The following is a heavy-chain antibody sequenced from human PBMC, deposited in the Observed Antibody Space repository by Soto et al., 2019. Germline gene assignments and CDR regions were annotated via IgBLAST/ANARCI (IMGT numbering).Heavy chain of an antibody. CDR2: TTPILDTP. V-gene: IGHV1-69*01. D-gene: IGHD3-10*01. CDR1: GGTFGNLG. J-gene: IGHJ5*01. CDR3: ARDREDGSGTKYNWFDS. Sequence: QMQLVQSGAEVKKPGSSVKVSCKAAGGTFGNLGISWLRQAPGEGLEWMGGTTPILDTPHYAEKFRGRLTTTGDATSTAYMELTSLSSADTATYYCARDREDGSGTKYNWFDSWGQGTLATVSS.